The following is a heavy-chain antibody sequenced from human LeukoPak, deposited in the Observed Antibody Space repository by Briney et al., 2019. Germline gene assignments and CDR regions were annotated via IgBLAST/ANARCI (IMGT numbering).Heavy chain of an antibody. Sequence: SETLSPTCSVSGSSISSDYYRGWVRQPPGKGLEWIGSIKHRGRSYYNQSLKSRVTVSVDTSKNQFSLQLSSVTAADTAVYYCARVVGATSIDYWGQGILVTVSS. CDR2: IKHRGRS. J-gene: IGHJ4*02. V-gene: IGHV4-38-2*02. D-gene: IGHD2-15*01. CDR3: ARVVGATSIDY. CDR1: GSSISSDYY.